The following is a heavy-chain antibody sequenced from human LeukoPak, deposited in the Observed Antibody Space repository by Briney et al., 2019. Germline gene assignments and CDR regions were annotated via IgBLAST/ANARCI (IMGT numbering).Heavy chain of an antibody. CDR1: GFTFSSYW. Sequence: GGSLRLSCAASGFTFSSYWXXXXXXXXXXXXEWVANIKQDGSEKYYVDSVKGRFTISRDNAKSSLYLQMNSLRAEDTAVYYCARDLRFYDYWGQGTLVTVSS. D-gene: IGHD3-3*01. J-gene: IGHJ4*02. V-gene: IGHV3-7*01. CDR2: IKQDGSEK. CDR3: ARDLRFYDY.